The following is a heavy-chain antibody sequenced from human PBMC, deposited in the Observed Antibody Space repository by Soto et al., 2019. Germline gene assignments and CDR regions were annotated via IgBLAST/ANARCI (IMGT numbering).Heavy chain of an antibody. Sequence: EVKLVESGGGWVQPGRSLRLSCAASGFRFDDYAMHWVRQLPGKGLEWVAGIGWRSFTLGYAHSVKGRFTISRDNAQNFLYLQMDDLRAEDSALYFCAKDRLASSRGRFDVWGQGTLVTVSS. V-gene: IGHV3-9*01. D-gene: IGHD2-21*01. CDR3: AKDRLASSRGRFDV. CDR1: GFRFDDYA. CDR2: IGWRSFTL. J-gene: IGHJ4*02.